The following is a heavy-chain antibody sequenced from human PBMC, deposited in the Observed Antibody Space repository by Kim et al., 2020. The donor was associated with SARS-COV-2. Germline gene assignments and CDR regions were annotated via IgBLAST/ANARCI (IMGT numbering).Heavy chain of an antibody. Sequence: SETLSLTCAVYGGSFSGYYWSWIRQPPGKGLEWIGESNHSGSTNYNPSLKSRVTISVDTSKNQFSLKLSSVTAADTVVYYCARDMMRPYGPKRITMVRGAWAYSYLHYGRQGPLLTLST. V-gene: IGHV4-34*01. CDR3: ARDMMRPYGPKRITMVRGAWAYSYLHY. J-gene: IGHJ4*02. CDR2: SNHSGST. CDR1: GGSFSGYY. D-gene: IGHD3-10*01.